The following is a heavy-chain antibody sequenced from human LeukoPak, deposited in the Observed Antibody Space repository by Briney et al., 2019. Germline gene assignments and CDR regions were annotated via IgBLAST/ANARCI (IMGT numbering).Heavy chain of an antibody. D-gene: IGHD3-3*01. V-gene: IGHV4-4*07. Sequence: SETLSLTCAVSGASISFYYWSWIRQPAAKGLEWIGRIHTSGSTNSNPSLKSQVTMSLDTSKNQFSLKLSSVTAADTAVYYCARWSGDYSFDYWGQGTLVTVSS. J-gene: IGHJ4*02. CDR1: GASISFYY. CDR2: IHTSGST. CDR3: ARWSGDYSFDY.